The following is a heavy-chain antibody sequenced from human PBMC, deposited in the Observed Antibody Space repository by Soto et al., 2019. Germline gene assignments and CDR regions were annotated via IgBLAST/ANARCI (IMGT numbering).Heavy chain of an antibody. CDR3: TRNVIAVV. CDR1: ALSFGDYA. Sequence: SLRLSCTPSALSFGDYAMSWVRQAPGQGLERVGFIRSKAYGGTTEYAASVKGRFTISRDDSKSIAYLQMNSLKTEDTAVYHCTRNVIAVVWGQGALVTVSS. V-gene: IGHV3-49*04. CDR2: IRSKAYGGTT. J-gene: IGHJ4*02. D-gene: IGHD6-19*01.